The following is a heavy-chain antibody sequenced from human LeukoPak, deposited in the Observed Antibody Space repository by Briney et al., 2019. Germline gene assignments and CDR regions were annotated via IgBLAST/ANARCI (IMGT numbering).Heavy chain of an antibody. J-gene: IGHJ4*02. CDR2: SSSSGRAI. Sequence: PGGSLRLSCAASGFPFSTYSMHWVRQTPGKGLEWVSYSSSSGRAIYYADSVRGRFTISRDNAKNSLFLQMDSLRDEDTAVYYCARDKGNDYGTYDNWGQGTLVTVSS. V-gene: IGHV3-48*02. CDR1: GFPFSTYS. D-gene: IGHD4-17*01. CDR3: ARDKGNDYGTYDN.